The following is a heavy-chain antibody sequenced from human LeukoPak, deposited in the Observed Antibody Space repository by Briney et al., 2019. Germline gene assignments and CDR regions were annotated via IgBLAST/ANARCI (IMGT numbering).Heavy chain of an antibody. Sequence: ASVKVSCKPSGYTFTDYYMHWVRQAPGQGLEWMGWVNPNSGATNYAQKFQGRVTMTRDTSISTAYMELSGLRSDDTAVYYCARDVLITVTYTNAFDIWGQGTMVTVSS. CDR3: ARDVLITVTYTNAFDI. V-gene: IGHV1-2*02. CDR2: VNPNSGAT. D-gene: IGHD6-19*01. J-gene: IGHJ3*02. CDR1: GYTFTDYY.